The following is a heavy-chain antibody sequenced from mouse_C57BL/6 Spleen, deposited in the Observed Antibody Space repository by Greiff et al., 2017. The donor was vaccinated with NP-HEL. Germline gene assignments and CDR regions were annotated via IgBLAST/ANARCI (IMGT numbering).Heavy chain of an antibody. V-gene: IGHV1-53*01. CDR3: ARYGAYGNLEIYAMDY. J-gene: IGHJ4*01. CDR1: GYTFTSYW. Sequence: QVQLQQPGTELVKPGASVKLSCKASGYTFTSYWMHWVKQRPGQGLEWIGNINPSNGGTNYNEKFKSKATLTVDKSSSTAYMQLSSLTSEDSAVYYCARYGAYGNLEIYAMDYWGQGTSVTVSS. D-gene: IGHD2-1*01. CDR2: INPSNGGT.